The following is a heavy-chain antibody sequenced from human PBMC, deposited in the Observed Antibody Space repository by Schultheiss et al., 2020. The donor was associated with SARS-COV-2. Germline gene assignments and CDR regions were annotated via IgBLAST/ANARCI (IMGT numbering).Heavy chain of an antibody. V-gene: IGHV3-30*07. CDR2: ISYDGSNK. Sequence: GGSLRLSCAASGFTFSSYAMHWVRQAPGKGLEWVAVISYDGSNKYYADSVKGRFTISRDNSKNTLYLQMNSLRAEDTAVYYCAREPTKNGGNAFDIWGQGTMVTVSS. CDR1: GFTFSSYA. D-gene: IGHD3-16*01. CDR3: AREPTKNGGNAFDI. J-gene: IGHJ3*02.